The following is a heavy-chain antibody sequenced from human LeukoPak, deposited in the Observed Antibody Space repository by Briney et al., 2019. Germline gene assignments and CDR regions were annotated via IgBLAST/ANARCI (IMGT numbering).Heavy chain of an antibody. J-gene: IGHJ4*02. V-gene: IGHV4-34*01. CDR1: GGSFSGYY. CDR3: AREAYSSSHWTL. D-gene: IGHD6-6*01. CDR2: INHSGST. Sequence: PSETLSLTCAVYGGSFSGYYWSWIRQPPGKGLEWIGEINHSGSTNYNPSLKSRVTISVDTSKNQFSLKLSSVTAADTAVYYCAREAYSSSHWTLWGQGTLVTVSS.